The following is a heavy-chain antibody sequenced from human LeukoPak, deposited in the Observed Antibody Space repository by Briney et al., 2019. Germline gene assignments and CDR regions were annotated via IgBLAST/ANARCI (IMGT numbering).Heavy chain of an antibody. J-gene: IGHJ4*02. V-gene: IGHV3-30*18. CDR3: AKGGLRQAPRVLNY. CDR1: GFTFSSYG. Sequence: GRSLRLSCAASGFTFSSYGMHWVRQAPGKGLEWVAVISYDGSNKYYADSVKGRFTISRDNSKNTLYLQMNSLRAEDTAVYYCAKGGLRQAPRVLNYWGQGTLVTVSS. D-gene: IGHD3-3*01. CDR2: ISYDGSNK.